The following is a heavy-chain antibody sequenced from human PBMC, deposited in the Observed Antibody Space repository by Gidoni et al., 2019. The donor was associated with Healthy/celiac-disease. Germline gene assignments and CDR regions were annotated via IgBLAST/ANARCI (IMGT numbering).Heavy chain of an antibody. D-gene: IGHD4-17*01. CDR3: ARGDYGDYGGGDY. J-gene: IGHJ4*02. CDR2: IWYDGSNK. CDR1: GFTFSSYG. V-gene: IGHV3-33*01. Sequence: QVQLVAYGGGVVQPGRSLRLSCAASGFTFSSYGMHWVRQAPGKGLEWVAVIWYDGSNKYYADSVKGRFTISRDNSKNTLYLQMNSLRAEDTAVYYCARGDYGDYGGGDYWGQGTLVTVSS.